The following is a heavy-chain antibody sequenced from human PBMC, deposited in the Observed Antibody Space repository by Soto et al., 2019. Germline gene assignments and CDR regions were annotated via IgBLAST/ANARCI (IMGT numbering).Heavy chain of an antibody. V-gene: IGHV3-66*01. CDR3: ARDESVYGTNYYYYYMDV. D-gene: IGHD2-8*01. CDR1: GFTVSSNY. J-gene: IGHJ6*03. Sequence: GGSLRLSCAASGFTVSSNYMSWVRQAPGKGLEWVSVIYSGGSTYYADSVKGRFTISRDNSKNTLYLQMNSLRAEDTAVYYCARDESVYGTNYYYYYMDVWGKGTTVTVSS. CDR2: IYSGGST.